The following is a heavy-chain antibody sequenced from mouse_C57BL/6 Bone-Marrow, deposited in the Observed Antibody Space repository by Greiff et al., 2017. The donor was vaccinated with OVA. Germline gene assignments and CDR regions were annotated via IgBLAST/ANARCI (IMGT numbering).Heavy chain of an antibody. V-gene: IGHV2-3*01. CDR2: IWGDGST. J-gene: IGHJ1*03. Sequence: VQGVESGPGLVAPSQRLSITCTVSGFSFTSYGVSWVRQPPGKGLEWLGVIWGDGSTNYHSALISRLSISKDNSKSQVFLKLNSLQTDDTATYYCAQKGSYWYFDVWGTGTTVTVSS. CDR1: GFSFTSYG. CDR3: AQKGSYWYFDV.